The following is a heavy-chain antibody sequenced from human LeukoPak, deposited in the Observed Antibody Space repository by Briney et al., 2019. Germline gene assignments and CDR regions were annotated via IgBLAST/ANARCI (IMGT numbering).Heavy chain of an antibody. V-gene: IGHV3-48*01. D-gene: IGHD5-12*01. J-gene: IGHJ4*02. CDR2: SSRSSDNI. Sequence: GGSLRLSCAASGFTFSSYAMSWVRQAPGKGLEWISFSSRSSDNIYYADSVKGRFTISRDNAKNSLYLQMNSLRAEDTAVYYCARGLYSGYDYYFDTWGQGTLVTVSS. CDR1: GFTFSSYA. CDR3: ARGLYSGYDYYFDT.